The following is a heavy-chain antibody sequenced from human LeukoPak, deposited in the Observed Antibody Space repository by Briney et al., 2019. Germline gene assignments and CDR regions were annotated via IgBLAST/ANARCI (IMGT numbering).Heavy chain of an antibody. J-gene: IGHJ6*03. CDR1: GFTFSGYA. CDR2: ISGSGGST. Sequence: GGSLRLSCAASGFTFSGYAMSWVRQAPGKGLEWVSGISGSGGSTYYADSVKGRFTISRDNSKNTLYLQMNSLRAEDTAVYYCAKADYYYYYMDVWGKGTTITVSS. CDR3: AKADYYYYYMDV. V-gene: IGHV3-23*01.